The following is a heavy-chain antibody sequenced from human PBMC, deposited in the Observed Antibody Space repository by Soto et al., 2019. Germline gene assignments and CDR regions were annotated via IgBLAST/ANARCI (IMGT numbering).Heavy chain of an antibody. J-gene: IGHJ4*02. D-gene: IGHD3-22*01. CDR2: ISAYNGNT. CDR1: GYTFTRYG. V-gene: IGHV1-18*01. CDR3: ARVPPEDYDSSGYTDY. Sequence: ASVKVSCKASGYTFTRYGIGWVRQAPGQGLEWMGWISAYNGNTDYAQKFQGRVTMTTDTSTNTAYMDLRSLRFDDTAVYYCARVPPEDYDSSGYTDYWGQGTLVTVSS.